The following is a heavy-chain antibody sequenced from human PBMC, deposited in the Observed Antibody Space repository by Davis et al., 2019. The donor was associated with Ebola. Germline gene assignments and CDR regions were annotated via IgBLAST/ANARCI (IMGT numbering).Heavy chain of an antibody. Sequence: SETLSLTCTVSGGSISSSSYYWGWIRQPPGKGLEWIGSIYYSGSTYYNPSLKSRVTISVDTSKNQFSLKLSSVTAADTAVYYCAGDWNEYYYYGMDVWGQGTTVTVSS. D-gene: IGHD1-1*01. CDR2: IYYSGST. V-gene: IGHV4-39*02. CDR1: GGSISSSSYY. CDR3: AGDWNEYYYYGMDV. J-gene: IGHJ6*02.